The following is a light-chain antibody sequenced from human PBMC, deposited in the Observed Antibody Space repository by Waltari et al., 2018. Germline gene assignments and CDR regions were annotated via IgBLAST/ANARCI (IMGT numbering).Light chain of an antibody. V-gene: IGLV2-14*03. CDR1: SSDVGTYKY. CDR2: DVR. CDR3: SSYISSSTLEL. J-gene: IGLJ2*01. Sequence: QSALTQPASVSGSPGQSITISCTGTSSDVGTYKYVSWDQQQPGKAPKLMIFDVRFRPAGVSNRFSGSKSGNTASLTISGLQAEDEADYYCSSYISSSTLELFGGGTSLTVL.